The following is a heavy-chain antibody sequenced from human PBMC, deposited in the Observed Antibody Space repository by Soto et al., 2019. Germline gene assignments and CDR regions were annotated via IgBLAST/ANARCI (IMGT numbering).Heavy chain of an antibody. CDR1: GGSISGSISY. V-gene: IGHV4-39*01. CDR2: IYSGGAT. CDR3: AGHAPYGDIPFDL. J-gene: IGHJ4*02. Sequence: SETLSLTCTVSGGSISGSISYWGWIRQPPEKGLEWIGSIYSGGATSYSPSLKTRVNLSVDTSNNQFSLNLTSATDADTAVYLCAGHAPYGDIPFDLWGQGALVTVSS. D-gene: IGHD4-17*01.